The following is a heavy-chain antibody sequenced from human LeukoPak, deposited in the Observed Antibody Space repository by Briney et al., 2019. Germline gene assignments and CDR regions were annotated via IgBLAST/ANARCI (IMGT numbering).Heavy chain of an antibody. V-gene: IGHV1-69*04. CDR3: ARVRRGYSYRAAFDY. CDR2: IIPILGIA. J-gene: IGHJ4*02. CDR1: GGTFSSYA. Sequence: SVKVSCKASGGTFSSYAISWVRQAPGQGLEWMGRIIPILGIANYAQKFQGRVTITADKSTSTAYMELSSLRSEDTAVYYCARVRRGYSYRAAFDYWGQGTLVTVSS. D-gene: IGHD5-18*01.